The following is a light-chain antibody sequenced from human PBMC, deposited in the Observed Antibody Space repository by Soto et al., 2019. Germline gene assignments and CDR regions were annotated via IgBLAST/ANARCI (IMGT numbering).Light chain of an antibody. J-gene: IGKJ4*01. CDR2: DAS. Sequence: DIQMTQSPSSLSASVGDRVTITCQASQDISNYLNWYQQKPGKAPKLLIYDASNLETGVPSRFSENGSGTDFTFTISSLQPEDIATYYCQQYDNLPPLTFGGGTKVEIK. V-gene: IGKV1-33*01. CDR1: QDISNY. CDR3: QQYDNLPPLT.